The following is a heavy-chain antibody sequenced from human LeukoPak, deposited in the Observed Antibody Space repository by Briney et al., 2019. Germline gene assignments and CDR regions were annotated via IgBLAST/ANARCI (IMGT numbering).Heavy chain of an antibody. CDR1: GYTFTSYG. D-gene: IGHD6-6*01. J-gene: IGHJ6*03. Sequence: RASVKVSCKASGYTFTSYGISWVRQAPGQGLEWMGWISAYNGNTNYAQKLQGRVTMTTDTSTSTAYMELRSLRSDDTAVYYCVRPYSSSTRSGYYYYYYYMDVWGKGTTVTVSS. CDR3: VRPYSSSTRSGYYYYYYYMDV. CDR2: ISAYNGNT. V-gene: IGHV1-18*01.